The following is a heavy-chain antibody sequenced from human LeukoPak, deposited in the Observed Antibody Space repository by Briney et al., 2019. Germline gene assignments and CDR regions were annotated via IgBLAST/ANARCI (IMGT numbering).Heavy chain of an antibody. CDR3: ARNGYCSGGSCYSNNAFDV. D-gene: IGHD2-15*01. J-gene: IGHJ3*01. V-gene: IGHV4-31*03. Sequence: SETLSLTCTVSGGSISSGDSYWSWIRQLPGKGLEWIGYIYYSGTTYYNPSLKSRLTISVDTSKNQFSLRLSSVTAADTAVYYCARNGYCSGGSCYSNNAFDVWGQGAMVTVSS. CDR2: IYYSGTT. CDR1: GGSISSGDSY.